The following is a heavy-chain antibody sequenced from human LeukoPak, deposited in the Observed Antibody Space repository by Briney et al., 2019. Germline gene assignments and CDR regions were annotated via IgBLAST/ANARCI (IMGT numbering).Heavy chain of an antibody. D-gene: IGHD3-22*01. CDR2: ISYDGNKK. Sequence: GGSLRLSCAASGFTFSNYAMHWVRQAPGKGLEWVAVISYDGNKKYYADSVKGRFAISRDNSKKTQYLQMNSLRAEDTAVYYCARQLERNYYDSSGPLPYYFDYWGQGTLVTVSS. CDR3: ARQLERNYYDSSGPLPYYFDY. V-gene: IGHV3-30*09. CDR1: GFTFSNYA. J-gene: IGHJ4*02.